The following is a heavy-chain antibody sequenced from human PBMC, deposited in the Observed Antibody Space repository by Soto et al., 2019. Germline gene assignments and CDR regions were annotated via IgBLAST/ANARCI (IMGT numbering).Heavy chain of an antibody. J-gene: IGHJ4*02. CDR2: ISGSGGST. V-gene: IGHV3-23*01. D-gene: IGHD3-3*01. CDR3: AKEPEKAKITIFGVAPTRYFDY. CDR1: GFTFSSYA. Sequence: PGGSLRLSCAASGFTFSSYAMSWVRQAPGKGLEWVSAISGSGGSTYYADSVKGRFTISRDNSKNTLYLQMNSLRAEDTAVYYCAKEPEKAKITIFGVAPTRYFDYWGQGTLVTVSS.